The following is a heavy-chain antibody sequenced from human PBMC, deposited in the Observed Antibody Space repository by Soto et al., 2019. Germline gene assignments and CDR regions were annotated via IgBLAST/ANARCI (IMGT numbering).Heavy chain of an antibody. CDR2: IIDSGGST. D-gene: IGHD3-3*01. Sequence: GGSLRLSCAASGFTFSNYGMHWVRQAPGKGLEWVSDIIDSGGSTYYADSVKGRFTISRDNSKSTLYLQMNSLRDEDTAVYYCAIESRFLEWLSLNWFDPWGQGTLVTVSS. CDR3: AIESRFLEWLSLNWFDP. V-gene: IGHV3-23*01. J-gene: IGHJ5*02. CDR1: GFTFSNYG.